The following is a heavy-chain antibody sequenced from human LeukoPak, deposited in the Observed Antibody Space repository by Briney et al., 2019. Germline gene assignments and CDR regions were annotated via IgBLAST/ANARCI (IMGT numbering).Heavy chain of an antibody. CDR1: GGSISSSSYY. V-gene: IGHV4-39*07. D-gene: IGHD2-2*01. CDR3: ARGFLSATSIVVVPAATDWFDP. CDR2: IYYSGST. J-gene: IGHJ5*02. Sequence: SETLSLTCAVSGGSISSSSYYWGWIRQPPGKGLEWIGSIYYSGSTYYNPSLKSRVTISVDTSKNQFSLKLSSVTAADTAVYYCARGFLSATSIVVVPAATDWFDPWGQGTLVTVSS.